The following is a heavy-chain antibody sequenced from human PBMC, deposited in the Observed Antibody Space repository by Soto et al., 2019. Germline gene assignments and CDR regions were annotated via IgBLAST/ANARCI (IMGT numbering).Heavy chain of an antibody. CDR3: VSGATSDYFDY. CDR1: GYTFTSYY. D-gene: IGHD1-26*01. V-gene: IGHV1-46*01. Sequence: GASVKVSCKASGYTFTSYYMHWVRQAPGQGLEWMGIINPSGGSTSYAQKFQGRVTMTRDTSTSTAYMELSSLRSEDTAVYYCVSGATSDYFDYWGQGTLVTVSS. J-gene: IGHJ4*02. CDR2: INPSGGST.